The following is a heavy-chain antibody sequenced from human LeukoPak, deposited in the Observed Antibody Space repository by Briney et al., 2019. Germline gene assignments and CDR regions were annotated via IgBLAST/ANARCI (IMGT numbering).Heavy chain of an antibody. V-gene: IGHV3-30*18. Sequence: PGRSLRLSCAASGFTLSSYGIHWVRQAPGKGLEWVAVISYDGSNKYYADSVKGRFTISRDNSKNTLYLQMNSLRAEDTAVYYCAKDNDILTGYYDYWGQGTLVTVSS. D-gene: IGHD3-9*01. J-gene: IGHJ4*02. CDR3: AKDNDILTGYYDY. CDR1: GFTLSSYG. CDR2: ISYDGSNK.